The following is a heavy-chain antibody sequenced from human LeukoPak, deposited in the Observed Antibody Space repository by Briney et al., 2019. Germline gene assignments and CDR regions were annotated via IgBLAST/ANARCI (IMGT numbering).Heavy chain of an antibody. CDR1: GYTFTSYG. Sequence: ASVKVSCKASGYTFTSYGISWVRQAPGQGLEWTGWISAYNGNTNYAQKLQGRVTMTTDTSTSTAYMELRSLRSDDTAVYYCARAGESEVFYGMDDWGQGTTVTVSS. D-gene: IGHD2-21*01. J-gene: IGHJ6*02. V-gene: IGHV1-18*01. CDR2: ISAYNGNT. CDR3: ARAGESEVFYGMDD.